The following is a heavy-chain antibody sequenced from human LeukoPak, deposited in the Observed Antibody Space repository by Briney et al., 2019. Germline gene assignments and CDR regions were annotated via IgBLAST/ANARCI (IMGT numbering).Heavy chain of an antibody. CDR3: ARGSVPYYGIVVAHFDY. V-gene: IGHV1-69*13. D-gene: IGHD3-22*01. CDR1: GGTFSSYA. CDR2: IIPIFGTA. J-gene: IGHJ4*02. Sequence: SVKVSCKASGGTFSSYAISWVRLAPGQGLEWMGGIIPIFGTANYAQKFQGRVTITADESTSTAYMELSSLRSEDTAVYYCARGSVPYYGIVVAHFDYWGQGTLVTVSS.